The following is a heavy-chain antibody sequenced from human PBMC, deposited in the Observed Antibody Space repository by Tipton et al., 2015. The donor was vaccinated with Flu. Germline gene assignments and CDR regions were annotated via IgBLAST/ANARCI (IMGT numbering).Heavy chain of an antibody. CDR1: GGSISSGSYY. Sequence: TLSLTCTVSGGSISSGSYYWSWIRRPAGKGLEWIGRIYTSGSTNYNPSLKSRVTISVDTSKNQFSLKLSSVTAADTAVYYCARDVRGCTNGVCYPQWGQGTMVTVSS. V-gene: IGHV4-61*02. J-gene: IGHJ3*01. CDR2: IYTSGST. D-gene: IGHD2-8*01. CDR3: ARDVRGCTNGVCYPQ.